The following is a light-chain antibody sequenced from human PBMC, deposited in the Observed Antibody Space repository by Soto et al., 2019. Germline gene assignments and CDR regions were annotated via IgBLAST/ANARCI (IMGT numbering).Light chain of an antibody. CDR2: DVS. V-gene: IGLV2-14*01. CDR1: SSDVGGCDY. Sequence: QSVLTQPASVSGSPGQTITISCTGTSSDVGGCDYVSWHQQHPGKAPKLMIYDVSKRPSGVSNRFSGSKSGNTASLTISGLQAEDEADYYCSSKRGSTGVFGTGTKLTVL. CDR3: SSKRGSTGV. J-gene: IGLJ1*01.